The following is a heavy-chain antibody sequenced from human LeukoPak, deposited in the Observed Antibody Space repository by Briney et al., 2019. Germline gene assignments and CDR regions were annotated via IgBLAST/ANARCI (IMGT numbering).Heavy chain of an antibody. D-gene: IGHD6-19*01. V-gene: IGHV3-48*02. CDR3: ARGGPGWNWFDP. Sequence: GGSLRLSCAASGFTFSSYGMNWLRQAPGKGLAWVSYISSSISTIYYADSVKGRFIISRDNAKNSLYLQMNSLRDEDTAVYYCARGGPGWNWFDPCGQGTLVTVSS. CDR1: GFTFSSYG. CDR2: ISSSISTI. J-gene: IGHJ5*02.